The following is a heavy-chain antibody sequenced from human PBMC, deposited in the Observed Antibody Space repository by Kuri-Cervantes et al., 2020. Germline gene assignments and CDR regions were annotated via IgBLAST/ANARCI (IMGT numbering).Heavy chain of an antibody. CDR2: ISAYNGNT. J-gene: IGHJ6*03. D-gene: IGHD3-3*01. Sequence: ASVKVSCKASGYTFTSYGISWVRQAPGQGLEWMGWISAYNGNTNYAQKFQGRVTITADESTSTAYMELSSLRSEDTAVYYCARGDLEWSTDPGGYYYYMDVWGKGTTVTVSS. CDR3: ARGDLEWSTDPGGYYYYMDV. CDR1: GYTFTSYG. V-gene: IGHV1-18*01.